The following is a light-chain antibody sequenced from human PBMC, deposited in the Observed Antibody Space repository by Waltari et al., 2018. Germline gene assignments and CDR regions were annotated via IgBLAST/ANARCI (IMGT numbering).Light chain of an antibody. Sequence: VLTQPPYVSGAPGQRVTISYTGSSSNMGAGYDVNWYQQVPGTAPKLLIYGVTNRPSGVPARFSASKSGTSASLAITGLQAEDEADYYCQSYDTAVNVLFGGGTKLTVL. CDR1: SSNMGAGYD. CDR3: QSYDTAVNVL. J-gene: IGLJ2*01. CDR2: GVT. V-gene: IGLV1-40*01.